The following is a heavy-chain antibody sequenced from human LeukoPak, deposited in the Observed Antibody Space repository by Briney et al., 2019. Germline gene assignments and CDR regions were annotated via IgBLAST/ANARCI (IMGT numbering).Heavy chain of an antibody. J-gene: IGHJ5*02. CDR3: ARDRVTGTRNWFDP. CDR2: IYYSGST. Sequence: SETLSLTCTVSGGSISSGGYYWSWIRQHPGKGLEWIGYIYYSGSTYYNPSLKSRVAISVDTSKNQFSLKLSSVTAADTAVYYCARDRVTGTRNWFDPWGQGTLVTVSS. D-gene: IGHD1-7*01. V-gene: IGHV4-31*03. CDR1: GGSISSGGYY.